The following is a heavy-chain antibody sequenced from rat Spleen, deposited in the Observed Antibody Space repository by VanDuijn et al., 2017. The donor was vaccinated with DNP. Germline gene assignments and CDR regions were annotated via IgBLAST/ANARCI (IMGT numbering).Heavy chain of an antibody. V-gene: IGHV5-31*01. CDR2: ITPSGGNT. CDR1: GFTFNNHW. J-gene: IGHJ2*01. D-gene: IGHD1-11*01. Sequence: EVQLVESGGGLVQPGRSLKLSCVASGFTFNNHWMTWIRQVPGKGLEWVASITPSGGNTYFPDSVKGRFTVSRDDAKSTLYLQMNSLRSEDTATYYCARGGRSYFDYWGQGVMVTVSS. CDR3: ARGGRSYFDY.